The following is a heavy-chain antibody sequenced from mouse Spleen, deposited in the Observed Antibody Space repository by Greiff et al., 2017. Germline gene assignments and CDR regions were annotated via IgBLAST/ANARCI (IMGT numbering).Heavy chain of an antibody. D-gene: IGHD2-1*01. V-gene: IGHV2-6-7*01. CDR1: GFSLTGYG. CDR2: IWGDGST. CDR3: ARGENGNYGDYYAMDY. Sequence: VKLVESGPGLVAPSQSLSIACTVSGFSLTGYGVNWVRQPPGKGLEWLGMIWGDGSTDYNSALKSRLSISKDNSKSQVFLKMNSLQTDDTARYYCARGENGNYGDYYAMDYRGQGTSVTVSS. J-gene: IGHJ4*01.